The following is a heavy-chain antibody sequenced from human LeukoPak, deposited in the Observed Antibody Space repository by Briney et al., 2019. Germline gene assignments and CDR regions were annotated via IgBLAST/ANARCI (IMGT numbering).Heavy chain of an antibody. CDR1: GYTFTSYG. V-gene: IGHV1-18*01. CDR3: ATDQRAPDAFDI. Sequence: GASVKVSCKASGYTFTSYGISWVRQAPGQGLEWMGWISAYNGNTNYAQKLQGRVTMTTDTSTDTAYMELSSLRSEDTAVYYCATDQRAPDAFDIWGQGTMVTVSS. CDR2: ISAYNGNT. J-gene: IGHJ3*02.